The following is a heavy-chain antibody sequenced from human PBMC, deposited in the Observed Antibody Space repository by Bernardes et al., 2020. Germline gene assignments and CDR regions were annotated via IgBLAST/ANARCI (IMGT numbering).Heavy chain of an antibody. J-gene: IGHJ4*02. V-gene: IGHV3-21*06. Sequence: GGSLRVSCATSGFTFSAYTMNWVRQTPGKGLEWVSSIPTSGSYIYYADSVKGRFTISRDNTKNSLFLQMDSLRAEDTAVYYCARETLLGGGCFDSWGQGTLVTVSS. CDR3: ARETLLGGGCFDS. D-gene: IGHD3-3*01. CDR1: GFTFSAYT. CDR2: IPTSGSYI.